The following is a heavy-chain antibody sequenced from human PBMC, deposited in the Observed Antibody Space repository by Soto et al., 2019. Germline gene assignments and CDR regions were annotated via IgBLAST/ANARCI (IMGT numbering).Heavy chain of an antibody. J-gene: IGHJ6*02. D-gene: IGHD5-18*01. Sequence: PSDTLSRTCTVPGGSIGSYYWSWIRQPPGKGLEWIGYIYYSGSTNYNPSLKSRVTISVDTSKIQFSLKLSSVTAADTAVYYCARVLQGGLDTDYAYYGMDVWVQGTTVTVS. CDR2: IYYSGST. CDR3: ARVLQGGLDTDYAYYGMDV. V-gene: IGHV4-59*07. CDR1: GGSIGSYY.